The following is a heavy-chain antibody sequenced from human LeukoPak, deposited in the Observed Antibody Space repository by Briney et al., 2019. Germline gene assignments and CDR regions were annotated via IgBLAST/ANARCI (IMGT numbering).Heavy chain of an antibody. V-gene: IGHV4-59*11. CDR3: AGDQLALNAFDI. J-gene: IGHJ3*02. CDR2: ISYIGST. CDR1: GGSISSHY. D-gene: IGHD1-1*01. Sequence: SETLSLTCTVSGGSISSHYWSWIRQPPGKGLEWIGYISYIGSTNYSPSLKSRVTISVDTSKNQFSLRPSSVTAADTAIYYCAGDQLALNAFDIWGQGTMVTVSS.